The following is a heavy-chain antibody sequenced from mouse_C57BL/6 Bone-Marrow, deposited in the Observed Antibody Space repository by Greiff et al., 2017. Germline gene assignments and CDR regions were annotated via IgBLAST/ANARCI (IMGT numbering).Heavy chain of an antibody. Sequence: EVKVVESGGDLVKPGGSLKLSCAASGFTFSSYGMSWVRQTPDKRLEWVATISSGGSYTYYPDSVKGRFTISRDNAKNTLYLQRSSLKSEDTAMYYCARQGHWYFDVWGTGTTVTVSS. J-gene: IGHJ1*03. V-gene: IGHV5-6*01. CDR3: ARQGHWYFDV. CDR1: GFTFSSYG. CDR2: ISSGGSYT.